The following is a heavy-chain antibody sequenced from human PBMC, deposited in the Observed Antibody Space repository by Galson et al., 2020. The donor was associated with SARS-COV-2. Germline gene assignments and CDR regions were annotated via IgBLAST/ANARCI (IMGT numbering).Heavy chain of an antibody. J-gene: IGHJ6*02. D-gene: IGHD5-18*01. Sequence: GGSLRLSCAASGFTFSNAWMSWVRQAPGKGLEWVGRIKSKTDGGTTDYAAPVKGRFTISRDDSKNTLYLQMNSLKTEDTAVYYCTTQTGDTAMVSGFYYYYYGMDVLGQGTTVTVSS. CDR3: TTQTGDTAMVSGFYYYYYGMDV. CDR2: IKSKTDGGTT. V-gene: IGHV3-15*01. CDR1: GFTFSNAW.